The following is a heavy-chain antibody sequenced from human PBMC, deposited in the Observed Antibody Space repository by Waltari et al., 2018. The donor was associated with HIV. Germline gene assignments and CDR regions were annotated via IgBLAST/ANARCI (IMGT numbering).Heavy chain of an antibody. CDR2: IIPLFGTA. D-gene: IGHD3-22*01. J-gene: IGHJ4*02. CDR1: GGTFSSYA. V-gene: IGHV1-69*12. CDR3: AISETYYYDSSGYYPG. Sequence: QVQLVQSGAEVKKPGSSVKVSCKASGGTFSSYAISWVRQAPGQGLEWMGCIIPLFGTANYAQKFQGRVTITADESTSTAYMELSSLRSEDTAVYYCAISETYYYDSSGYYPGWGQGTLVTVSS.